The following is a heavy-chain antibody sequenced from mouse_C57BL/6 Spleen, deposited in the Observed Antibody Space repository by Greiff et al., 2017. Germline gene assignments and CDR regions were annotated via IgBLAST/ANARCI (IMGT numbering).Heavy chain of an antibody. Sequence: QVQLKASGPGLVQPSQSLSITCTVSGFSLTSYGVHWVRQSPGKGLEWLGVLWRGGSTDYNAAFMSRLSITKDNSKSQVFFKMNSLQADDTAIYYCAKKGTGDYAMDYWGQGTSVTVAS. CDR2: LWRGGST. D-gene: IGHD4-1*01. CDR1: GFSLTSYG. J-gene: IGHJ4*01. CDR3: AKKGTGDYAMDY. V-gene: IGHV2-5*01.